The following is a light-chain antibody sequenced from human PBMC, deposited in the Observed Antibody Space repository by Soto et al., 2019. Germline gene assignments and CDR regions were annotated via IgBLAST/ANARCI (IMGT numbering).Light chain of an antibody. CDR3: SSYRRPTTLV. CDR1: TTDIGDYNW. CDR2: EVT. J-gene: IGLJ1*01. Sequence: SALTQPASVSGSPGQSITISCTGTTTDIGDYNWVSWYQQYPGRAPKLIIYEVTNRPSGISERFSGSKSGNTASLTISGLQTDDEADYFCSSYRRPTTLVFGPGTRSPS. V-gene: IGLV2-14*01.